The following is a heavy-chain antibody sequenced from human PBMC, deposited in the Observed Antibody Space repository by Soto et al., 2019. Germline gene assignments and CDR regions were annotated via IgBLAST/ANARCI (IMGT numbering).Heavy chain of an antibody. V-gene: IGHV1-69*06. CDR1: GGTFSSYA. CDR2: IIPIFGTA. Sequence: SVKVSCKASGGTFSSYAISWVRQAPGQGLEWMGGIIPIFGTANYAQKFQGRVTITADNSKNTLYLQMNSLRAEDTAVYYCARSQGASYGPFDYWGQGTLVTVSS. D-gene: IGHD4-17*01. CDR3: ARSQGASYGPFDY. J-gene: IGHJ4*02.